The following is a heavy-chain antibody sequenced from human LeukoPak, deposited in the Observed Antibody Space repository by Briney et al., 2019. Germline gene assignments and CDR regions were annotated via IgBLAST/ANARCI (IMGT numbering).Heavy chain of an antibody. CDR1: GFTFDDYG. D-gene: IGHD3-9*01. Sequence: PGGSLRLSCAASGFTFDDYGMSWVRQAPGKGLEWVSGINWNGGSTGYADSVKGRFTISRDNAKNSLYLQMNSLRAEDTALYYCAGHYDILTGYRHWYFDLWGRGTLVTVSS. CDR2: INWNGGST. J-gene: IGHJ2*01. V-gene: IGHV3-20*04. CDR3: AGHYDILTGYRHWYFDL.